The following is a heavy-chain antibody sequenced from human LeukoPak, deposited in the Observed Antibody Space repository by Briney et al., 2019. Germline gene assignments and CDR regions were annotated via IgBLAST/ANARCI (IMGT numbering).Heavy chain of an antibody. CDR1: GFTVSSNY. Sequence: GGSLRLSCAASGFTVSSNYMSWVRQAPGKGLEWVSVIYSGGSAYYADSVKGRLTISRDNSKNTLYLQMNSLRAEDTAVYYCARERYDYVWGSYRQYYFDYWGQGTLVTVSS. V-gene: IGHV3-53*01. CDR2: IYSGGSA. CDR3: ARERYDYVWGSYRQYYFDY. D-gene: IGHD3-16*02. J-gene: IGHJ4*02.